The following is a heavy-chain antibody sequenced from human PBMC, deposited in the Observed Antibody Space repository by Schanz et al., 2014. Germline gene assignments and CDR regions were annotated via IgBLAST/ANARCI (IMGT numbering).Heavy chain of an antibody. CDR3: ARDRRNADLDY. V-gene: IGHV3-23*01. CDR1: GFNFSDYA. CDR2: IGTSGGT. D-gene: IGHD1-1*01. Sequence: EVHLLESGGGLVPPGGSLRLSCAASGFNFSDYAMCWVRQAPGKGLEWVSTIGTSGGTNYAESVKGRFTISRDNAKNTLYLQMNSLRAEDTAVYYCARDRRNADLDYWGQGTLVTVSS. J-gene: IGHJ4*02.